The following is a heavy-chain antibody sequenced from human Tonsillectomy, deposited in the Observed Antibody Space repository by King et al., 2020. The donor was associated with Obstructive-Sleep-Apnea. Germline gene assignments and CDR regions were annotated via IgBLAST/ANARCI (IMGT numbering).Heavy chain of an antibody. CDR1: GGSISRGDYY. D-gene: IGHD1-26*01. CDR3: ARALAVGATVGYFDY. CDR2: IYYRGCT. V-gene: IGHV4-30-4*01. Sequence: VQLQESGPGLVKPSQTLSLTCTVSGGSISRGDYYWSWVRQAPGNGLEWVGYIYYRGCTYYNPSPKNRAPISGETSKNQFSLKLSSVTAADTAVYYCARALAVGATVGYFDYWGQGTLVTVSS. J-gene: IGHJ4*02.